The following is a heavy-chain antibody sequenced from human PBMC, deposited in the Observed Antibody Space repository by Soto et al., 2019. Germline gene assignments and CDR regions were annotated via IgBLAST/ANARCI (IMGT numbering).Heavy chain of an antibody. CDR1: GGSISRGGYY. J-gene: IGHJ6*03. CDR3: ARKDSGYADYMDV. V-gene: IGHV4-31*03. D-gene: IGHD5-12*01. CDR2: SYYSGGT. Sequence: SETLSLTCTVSGGSISRGGYYWSWIRQHPGKGLEWIGYSYYSGGTYYNPSLKSRVTISVDTSENQFSLRLSSVTAADTAVYYCARKDSGYADYMDVWGKGTTVTVSS.